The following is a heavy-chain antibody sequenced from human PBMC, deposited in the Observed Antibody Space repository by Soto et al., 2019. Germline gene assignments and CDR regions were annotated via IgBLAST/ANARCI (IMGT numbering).Heavy chain of an antibody. D-gene: IGHD3-16*01. V-gene: IGHV4-4*07. CDR3: ARCGLDYGMDV. Sequence: QVQLQESGPGLVKPSETLSLTCTVPGGSISSYYWCWIRQPAGKGLEWIGRFYPSGNINYNPSLKSRLTMSGDTSRNQFSLNLTSVPAADTAVYYCARCGLDYGMDVWGQGTTVTVSS. CDR1: GGSISSYY. J-gene: IGHJ6*02. CDR2: FYPSGNI.